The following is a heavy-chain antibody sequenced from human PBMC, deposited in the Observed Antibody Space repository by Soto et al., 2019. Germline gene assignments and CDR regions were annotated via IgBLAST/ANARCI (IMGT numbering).Heavy chain of an antibody. J-gene: IGHJ4*02. CDR3: ASVDGTY. D-gene: IGHD5-12*01. Sequence: QVQLVQSGAEGKKPGASVKVSCKASGYSFTSYAIHWVRQAPGQGLEWMGWINTANGKTKYSQKFQGRVTITRDTSASVAYMQLRSLRSEDTAVYYCASVDGTYWGQGTLVIVSS. V-gene: IGHV1-3*04. CDR1: GYSFTSYA. CDR2: INTANGKT.